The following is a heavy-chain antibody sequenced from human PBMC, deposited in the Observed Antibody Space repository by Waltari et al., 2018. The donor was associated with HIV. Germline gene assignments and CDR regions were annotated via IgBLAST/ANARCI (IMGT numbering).Heavy chain of an antibody. CDR3: ARNSSGKGNRYFYYGLDV. V-gene: IGHV1-8*01. CDR1: VYTFVNFD. D-gene: IGHD3-22*01. Sequence: QVYLVQSGPEVNRTGASVNISCTAQVYTFVNFDVNWVRTATCQGAEWLGWMNSNSGNTASPYIFGERVNMTRDVSTATAYMEMSGLTPEDTAIYYCARNSSGKGNRYFYYGLDVWGQGTPVTV. J-gene: IGHJ6*02. CDR2: MNSNSGNT.